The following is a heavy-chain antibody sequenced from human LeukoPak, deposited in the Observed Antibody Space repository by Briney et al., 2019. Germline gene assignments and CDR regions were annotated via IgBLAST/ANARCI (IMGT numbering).Heavy chain of an antibody. V-gene: IGHV1-69*02. CDR3: ASPYYYDSSGYYYFDY. CDR1: GGTFSSYT. J-gene: IGHJ4*02. CDR2: IIPILGIA. Sequence: PVKVSCKASGGTFSSYTISWVRQAPGQGLEWMGRIIPILGIANYAQKFQGRVTITADKSTSTAYMELSSLRSEDTAVYYCASPYYYDSSGYYYFDYWGQGTPVTVSS. D-gene: IGHD3-22*01.